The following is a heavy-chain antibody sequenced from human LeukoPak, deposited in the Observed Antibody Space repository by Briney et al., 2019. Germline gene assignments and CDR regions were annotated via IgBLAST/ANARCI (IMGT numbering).Heavy chain of an antibody. CDR2: VYYSGST. J-gene: IGHJ4*02. V-gene: IGHV4-59*08. Sequence: PSETLSLTCTVSGDSISGFYWNWLRQPPGRGLEWIGQVYYSGSTNYNPSLQSRVTISPDTSKNQFSLKLTSVTAADTAVYYCVRRRYYDSDGYWYYFDYWGQGTLVTVSS. D-gene: IGHD3-22*01. CDR1: GDSISGFY. CDR3: VRRRYYDSDGYWYYFDY.